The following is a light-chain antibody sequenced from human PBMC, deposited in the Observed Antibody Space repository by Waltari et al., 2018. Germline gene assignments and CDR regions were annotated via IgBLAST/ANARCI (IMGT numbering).Light chain of an antibody. Sequence: EIVLTQSPGTLSLSPGERATLSCRASPSVSSSYLAWYQQKPGQAPRRRIYGASSRAAGIPDRFSGSGSGTDFTLPISRLEPEEFAVYYCLQYGSSPRTFGQGTKVEIK. V-gene: IGKV3-20*01. CDR2: GAS. J-gene: IGKJ1*01. CDR3: LQYGSSPRT. CDR1: PSVSSSY.